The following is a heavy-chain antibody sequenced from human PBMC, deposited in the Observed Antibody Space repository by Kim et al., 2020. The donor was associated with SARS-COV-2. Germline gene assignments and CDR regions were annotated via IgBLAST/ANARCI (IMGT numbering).Heavy chain of an antibody. D-gene: IGHD2-21*02. CDR3: ARDADPTAYYWYYDL. CDR2: LWSHVKTE. Sequence: GGSLRLSCAASGFTIANYGMHWVRQAPGKGLEWVALLWSHVKTEDYADSVKGRFTISRDSSKNTLYLQMNGLTAEDTAVYYCARDADPTAYYWYYDLWGPGTLVTVSS. J-gene: IGHJ2*01. V-gene: IGHV3-33*01. CDR1: GFTIANYG.